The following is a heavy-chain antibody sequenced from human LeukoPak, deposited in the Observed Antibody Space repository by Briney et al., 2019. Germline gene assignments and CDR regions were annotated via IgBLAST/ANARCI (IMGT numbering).Heavy chain of an antibody. CDR2: INPNSGGT. CDR1: GYTFTGYY. Sequence: ASVKVSCKASGYTFTGYYMHWVRQAPGHGLEWMGWINPNSGGTNYAQKFQGRVTMTRGTSISTAYMELSRLRSDDTAVYYCARVVIAAAGTVAFDYWGQGTLVTVSS. V-gene: IGHV1-2*02. J-gene: IGHJ4*02. CDR3: ARVVIAAAGTVAFDY. D-gene: IGHD6-13*01.